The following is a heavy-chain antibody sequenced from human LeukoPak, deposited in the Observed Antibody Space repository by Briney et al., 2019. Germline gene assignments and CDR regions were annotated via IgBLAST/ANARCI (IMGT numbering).Heavy chain of an antibody. V-gene: IGHV3-48*01. CDR2: ISSRSNTI. CDR3: AKVSKQWLVQGGGYFDY. Sequence: GGSLRLSRAASGFTFSSYSMNWVRQAPGKGLEWVSYISSRSNTIYYADSVKGRFTISRDNSKNTLYLQMNSLRAEDTAVYYCAKVSKQWLVQGGGYFDYWGQGTLVTVSS. D-gene: IGHD6-19*01. J-gene: IGHJ4*02. CDR1: GFTFSSYS.